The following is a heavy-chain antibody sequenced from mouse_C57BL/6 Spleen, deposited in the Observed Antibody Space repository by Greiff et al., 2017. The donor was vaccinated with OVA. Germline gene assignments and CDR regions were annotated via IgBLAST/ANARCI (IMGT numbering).Heavy chain of an antibody. CDR1: GFTFSNYW. J-gene: IGHJ2*01. CDR2: IRLKSDNYAT. CDR3: TSLYYGSSY. Sequence: EVHLVESGGGLVQPGGSMKLSCVASGFTFSNYWMNWVRQSPEKGLEWVAQIRLKSDNYATHYAESVKGRFTISRDDSKSSVYLQMNNLRAEDTGIYYCTSLYYGSSYWGQGTTLTVSS. D-gene: IGHD1-1*01. V-gene: IGHV6-3*01.